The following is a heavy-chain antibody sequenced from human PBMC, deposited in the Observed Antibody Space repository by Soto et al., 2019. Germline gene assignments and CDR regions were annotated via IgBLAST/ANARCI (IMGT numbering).Heavy chain of an antibody. V-gene: IGHV1-46*01. D-gene: IGHD6-13*01. CDR2: INPSGGST. CDR3: ARSLWKQLDPDDAFYI. J-gene: IGHJ3*02. CDR1: GYTFTSYC. Sequence: ASVKVSCKTSGYTFTSYCMHWVRQAPGQGLEWMGIINPSGGSTSYAQKFQGRVTMTRDTSTSTAYMELRSLRSDDTAVYYCARSLWKQLDPDDAFYIWGQGTMVTVSS.